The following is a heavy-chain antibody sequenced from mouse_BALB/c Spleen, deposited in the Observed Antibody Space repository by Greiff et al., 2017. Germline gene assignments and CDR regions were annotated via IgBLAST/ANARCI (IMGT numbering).Heavy chain of an antibody. Sequence: VQLHQSGAELARPGASVKMSCKASGYTFTSYTMHWVKQRPGQGLEWIGYINPSSGYTNYNQKFKDKATLTADKSSSTAYMQLSSLTSEDSAVYYGARFRGNYEFAYWGQGTLVTVSA. V-gene: IGHV1-4*01. J-gene: IGHJ3*01. D-gene: IGHD2-1*01. CDR1: GYTFTSYT. CDR2: INPSSGYT. CDR3: ARFRGNYEFAY.